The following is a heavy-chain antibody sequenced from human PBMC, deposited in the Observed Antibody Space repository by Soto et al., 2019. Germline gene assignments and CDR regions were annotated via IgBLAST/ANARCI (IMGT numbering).Heavy chain of an antibody. CDR1: GFTFSSYS. Sequence: GGSLRLSCAASGFTFSSYSMNWVRQAPGKGLEWVSSISSSSSYIYYADSVKGRFTISRDNAKNSLYLQMNSLRAEDTAVYYCAGVGSGIAVAGTVDYWGQGTLVTVSS. CDR2: ISSSSSYI. V-gene: IGHV3-21*01. D-gene: IGHD6-19*01. CDR3: AGVGSGIAVAGTVDY. J-gene: IGHJ4*02.